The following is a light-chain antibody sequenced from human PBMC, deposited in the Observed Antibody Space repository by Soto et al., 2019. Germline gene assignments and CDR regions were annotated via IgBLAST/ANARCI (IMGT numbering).Light chain of an antibody. J-gene: IGLJ3*02. V-gene: IGLV2-14*01. CDR2: EVS. CDR1: SSDVGGYNY. CDR3: SSYTSSNTGV. Sequence: QSALTQPVSVSGSPGQSITISCTGTSSDVGGYNYVSWYQQYPGKAPRLMIYEVSNRPSGVSNRFSGSKSGNTASLTISGLQAEDEADYYCSSYTSSNTGVFGGGTQLTVL.